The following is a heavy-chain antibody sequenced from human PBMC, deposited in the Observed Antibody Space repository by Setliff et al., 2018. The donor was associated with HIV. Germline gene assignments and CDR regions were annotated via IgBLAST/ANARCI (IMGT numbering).Heavy chain of an antibody. V-gene: IGHV4-59*12. CDR1: GGSISSYY. J-gene: IGHJ6*03. Sequence: KPSETLSLTCTVSGGSISSYYWSWIRQPPGKGLEWIGYIYYSGVTNYNPSLKRRVTISLDTSKNQFSLKVNSMTAADTAVYYCARGARLLAAYSDRWDYFYMAVWGKGTTVTVSS. CDR3: ARGARLLAAYSDRWDYFYMAV. CDR2: IYYSGVT. D-gene: IGHD1-26*01.